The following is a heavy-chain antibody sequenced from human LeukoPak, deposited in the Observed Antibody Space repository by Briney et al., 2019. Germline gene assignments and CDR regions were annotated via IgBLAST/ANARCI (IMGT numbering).Heavy chain of an antibody. D-gene: IGHD2-2*02. V-gene: IGHV4-31*03. Sequence: SQTLSLTCTVSGGSISSGGYYWSWVRQHPGKGLEWIGYIYYSGSTYYNPSLKSRVTISVDTSKNQFSLKLSSVTAADTAVYYCVGSPCTSCYTGRVPTLEFDPWGQGTLVTVSS. CDR1: GGSISSGGYY. CDR2: IYYSGST. CDR3: VGSPCTSCYTGRVPTLEFDP. J-gene: IGHJ5*02.